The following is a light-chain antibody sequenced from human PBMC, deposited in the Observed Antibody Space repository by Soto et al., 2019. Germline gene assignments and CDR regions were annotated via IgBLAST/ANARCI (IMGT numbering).Light chain of an antibody. V-gene: IGKV1-5*02. Sequence: DIQMTGCPSTLSASVENRVTIICRASQSISSWLAWYQQKPGKAPNLLIYDASSLESGVPSRFSGSGFGTEFTLTISSLEPEDFAVYYCQQRSNWPFGQGTRLEIK. CDR2: DAS. J-gene: IGKJ5*01. CDR3: QQRSNWP. CDR1: QSISSW.